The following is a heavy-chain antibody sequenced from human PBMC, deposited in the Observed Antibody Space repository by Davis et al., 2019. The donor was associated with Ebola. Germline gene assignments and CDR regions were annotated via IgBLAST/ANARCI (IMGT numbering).Heavy chain of an antibody. Sequence: GESLKISCAASGFPFSQAWLNWVRQAPGKGLEWVGRIKSKNDGETTDYAAPVRGRFTMSRADSKNTLFLQMDSLKTEDTGIYFRVTMAAFWGQGTLVTVSS. D-gene: IGHD5-24*01. J-gene: IGHJ4*02. CDR1: GFPFSQAW. V-gene: IGHV3-15*07. CDR3: VTMAAF. CDR2: IKSKNDGETT.